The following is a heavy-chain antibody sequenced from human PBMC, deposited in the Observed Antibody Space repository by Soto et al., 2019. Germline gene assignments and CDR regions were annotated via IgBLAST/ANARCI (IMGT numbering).Heavy chain of an antibody. CDR1: GFTFSSYA. V-gene: IGHV3-7*01. J-gene: IGHJ6*03. Sequence: GGSLRLSCAASGFTFSSYAMSWVRQAPGKGLEWVANIKQDGSEKYYVDSVKGRFTISRDNAKNSLYLQMNSLRAEDTAVYYCARRGGGLLPGEGYYYYYYMDVWGKGTTVTVSS. CDR3: ARRGGGLLPGEGYYYYYYMDV. D-gene: IGHD4-17*01. CDR2: IKQDGSEK.